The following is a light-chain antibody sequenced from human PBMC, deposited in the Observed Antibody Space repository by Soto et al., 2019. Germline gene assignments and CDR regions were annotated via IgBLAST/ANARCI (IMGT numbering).Light chain of an antibody. CDR2: GAS. V-gene: IGKV3-20*01. J-gene: IGKJ1*01. Sequence: EIGLTQSPGALSLSPGERATLSCRASQSVSSSYLAWYQQKPGQAPRLLIYGASSRATGIPDRFSGSGSGTDFTLTISRLEPEDFAVYYCQQYGSSPRTFGQGTMVDI. CDR3: QQYGSSPRT. CDR1: QSVSSSY.